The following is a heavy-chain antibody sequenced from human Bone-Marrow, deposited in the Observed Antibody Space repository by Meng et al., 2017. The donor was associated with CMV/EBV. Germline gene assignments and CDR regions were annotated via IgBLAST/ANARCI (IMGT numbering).Heavy chain of an antibody. Sequence: ASVKVSCKVSGYTFTGFFLHWVRKAPGQGLEWMGWINFNGADTDYAQKFQGRVTMTRDTSISTAYMELSSLRSDDTAVYFCASPRSVRATLVGFHYYYGMDVWGQGTTVTVSS. CDR3: ASPRSVRATLVGFHYYYGMDV. CDR1: GYTFTGFF. V-gene: IGHV1-2*02. J-gene: IGHJ6*02. CDR2: INFNGADT. D-gene: IGHD1-26*01.